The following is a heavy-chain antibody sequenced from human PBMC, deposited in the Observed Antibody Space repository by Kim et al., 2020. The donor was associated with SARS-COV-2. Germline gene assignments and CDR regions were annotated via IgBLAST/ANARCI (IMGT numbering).Heavy chain of an antibody. D-gene: IGHD3-16*01. Sequence: GGSLRLSCATSGFTFSAYDMNWVRRAQGKGLEWLSFITKSSTTIYYADSVRGRFTISRDNAKNSLYLQMNSLRDEDTALYYCVRDRMGGAFDIWGQGTM. CDR3: VRDRMGGAFDI. CDR2: ITKSSTTI. CDR1: GFTFSAYD. V-gene: IGHV3-48*02. J-gene: IGHJ3*02.